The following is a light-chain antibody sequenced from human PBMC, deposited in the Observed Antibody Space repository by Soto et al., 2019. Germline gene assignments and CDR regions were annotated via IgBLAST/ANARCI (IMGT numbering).Light chain of an antibody. J-gene: IGLJ1*01. CDR3: CSYAGSSTYV. CDR1: SSDVGSYNL. Sequence: QSALTQPASVSGSPGQSITISCTGTSSDVGSYNLVSWYQQHPGKAPKVMIYEVSKRPSGVSNRFSGSKFGNTASLTISGLQADDEADYHCCSYAGSSTYVFGTGTKVTVL. V-gene: IGLV2-23*02. CDR2: EVS.